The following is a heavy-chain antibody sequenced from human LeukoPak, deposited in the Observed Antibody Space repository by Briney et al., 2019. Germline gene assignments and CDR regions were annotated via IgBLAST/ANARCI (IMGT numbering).Heavy chain of an antibody. J-gene: IGHJ4*02. CDR1: GFSVGKNY. V-gene: IGHV3-66*01. CDR2: IYSGGST. CDR3: ARGYYGDYVFDC. Sequence: PGGSLRLSCAASGFSVGKNYMSWVRQAPGKGLEWVSIIYSGGSTYYADSVKGRFTISRDNSKNTLYLQMNSLRAEDTAIYYCARGYYGDYVFDCWGQGTLVTVSS. D-gene: IGHD4-17*01.